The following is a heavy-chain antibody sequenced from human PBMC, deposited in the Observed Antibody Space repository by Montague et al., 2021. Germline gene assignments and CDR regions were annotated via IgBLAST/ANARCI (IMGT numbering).Heavy chain of an antibody. J-gene: IGHJ3*02. CDR1: GFSFSSNW. D-gene: IGHD6-13*01. V-gene: IGHV3-74*01. Sequence: SLRLSCAASGFSFSSNWMHWVRQAPGKGLLWVSRITLDGSSTTFADSVKGRFTTSRDNAKATLYLQMNSLRVEDTAVYYCARNLASAAPGAFDIWGQGTMVTVSS. CDR2: ITLDGSST. CDR3: ARNLASAAPGAFDI.